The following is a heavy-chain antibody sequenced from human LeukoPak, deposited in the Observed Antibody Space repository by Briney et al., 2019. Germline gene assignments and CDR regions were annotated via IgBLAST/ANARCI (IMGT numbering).Heavy chain of an antibody. V-gene: IGHV3-72*01. Sequence: PGGSLRLSCADSGFDFSDHYMVWVREAPGKGVEWVGRIRNRANRYTTEYAAVVKGRFTISRDDSKKSLYLHMSSLRADDTALYYCARTTLYNANDIESSDIWGQGTMVTVSS. D-gene: IGHD1-20*01. CDR2: IRNRANRYTT. CDR3: ARTTLYNANDIESSDI. CDR1: GFDFSDHY. J-gene: IGHJ3*02.